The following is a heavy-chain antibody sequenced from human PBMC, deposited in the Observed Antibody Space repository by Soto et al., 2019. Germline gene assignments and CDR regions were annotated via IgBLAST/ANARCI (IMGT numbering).Heavy chain of an antibody. J-gene: IGHJ6*02. CDR2: IKSKTDGGTI. V-gene: IGHV3-15*07. Sequence: GGSLRLSCAASGFTFSNAGINWVRQAPGKGLEWVGRIKSKTDGGTIHYAAPVKGRFTISRDDSENTLYLQMNSLKSEDTAMYYCTTKGLWFSMDVWGQGTTVTVSS. CDR3: TTKGLWFSMDV. CDR1: GFTFSNAG. D-gene: IGHD5-18*01.